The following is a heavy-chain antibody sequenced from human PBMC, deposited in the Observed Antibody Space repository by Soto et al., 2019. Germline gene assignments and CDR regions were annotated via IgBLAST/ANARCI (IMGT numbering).Heavy chain of an antibody. CDR2: ISTNSGNT. V-gene: IGHV1-18*01. Sequence: ASVKVSCKASGYTFTRYGLSWVRQAPGQGLEWMGWISTNSGNTVYAQKFQDRVTMTTDTSTSTACMELWSLISDDTAVYYCARDVNWRLDYWGQGTLVTVSS. CDR3: ARDVNWRLDY. J-gene: IGHJ4*02. D-gene: IGHD1-1*01. CDR1: GYTFTRYG.